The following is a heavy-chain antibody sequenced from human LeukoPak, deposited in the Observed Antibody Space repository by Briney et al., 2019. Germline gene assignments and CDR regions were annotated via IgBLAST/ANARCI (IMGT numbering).Heavy chain of an antibody. D-gene: IGHD3-10*01. CDR3: AKEGPHMVRGAAVDY. CDR2: IRYDGSNK. CDR1: GFTFSSYG. J-gene: IGHJ4*02. V-gene: IGHV3-30*02. Sequence: GGSLRLSCAASGFTFSSYGMHWVRQAPGKGLEWVAFIRYDGSNKYYADSVKGRFTISRDNSKNTLYLQMNSLRAEDTAVYYCAKEGPHMVRGAAVDYWGQGTLVTVSS.